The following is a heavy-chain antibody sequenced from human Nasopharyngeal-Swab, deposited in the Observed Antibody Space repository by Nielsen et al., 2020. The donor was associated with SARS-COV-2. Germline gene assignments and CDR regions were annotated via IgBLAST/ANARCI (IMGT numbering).Heavy chain of an antibody. CDR3: AKDRDSGDDSDDYYHYYGMDV. CDR1: GFTFSSYA. D-gene: IGHD5-12*01. V-gene: IGHV3-23*01. J-gene: IGHJ6*02. Sequence: GESLKISCAASGFTFSSYAMSWVRQAPGKGLEWVSAISGSGGSTKYADSVKGRFTISRDNSKNTVNLQMDSLRAEDTAIYYCAKDRDSGDDSDDYYHYYGMDVWGQGTTVTVSS. CDR2: ISGSGGST.